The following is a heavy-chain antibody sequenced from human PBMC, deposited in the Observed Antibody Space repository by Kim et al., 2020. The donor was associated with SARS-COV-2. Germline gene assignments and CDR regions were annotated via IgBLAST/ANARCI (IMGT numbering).Heavy chain of an antibody. J-gene: IGHJ6*02. Sequence: SETLSLTYIVSGGPISSGSYYWGWIRQPPGKGLEWIGSIYYSGSPNYNPSLKSRVTISEDTSKNQFSLKLSSVTAADTAVYFCYYGMDVWGQGTTVTVSS. CDR3: YYGMDV. CDR1: GGPISSGSYY. V-gene: IGHV4-39*01. CDR2: IYYSGSP.